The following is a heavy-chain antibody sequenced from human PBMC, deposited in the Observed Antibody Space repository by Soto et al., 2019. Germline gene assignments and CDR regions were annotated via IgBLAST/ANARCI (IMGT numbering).Heavy chain of an antibody. CDR3: ARDDNGEDGRAFDP. CDR1: GGSITSGKSYS. CDR2: ISRSGST. J-gene: IGHJ5*02. V-gene: IGHV4-30-2*01. D-gene: IGHD4-17*01. Sequence: TLSFTCPFSGGSITSGKSYSWGWIRQPPGKGREWIGSISRSGSTSYNPSLKGRVTMSVDKSKNQFSLELSSVTAADTAVYYCARDDNGEDGRAFDPWGQGPRGTAPQ.